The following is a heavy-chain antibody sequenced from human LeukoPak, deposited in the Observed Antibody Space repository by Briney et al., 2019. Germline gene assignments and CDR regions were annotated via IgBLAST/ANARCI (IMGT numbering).Heavy chain of an antibody. CDR1: GYTFTSYY. J-gene: IGHJ4*02. CDR2: INPSGGST. CDR3: ARVMRPGVGSGYYPHFDY. Sequence: GASVKVSCKASGYTFTSYYMHWVRQAPGQGLEWMGIINPSGGSTSYAQKFQGRVTMTRDMSTSTVYMELSSLRSEDTAVYYCARVMRPGVGSGYYPHFDYWGQGTLVTVSS. D-gene: IGHD3-22*01. V-gene: IGHV1-46*01.